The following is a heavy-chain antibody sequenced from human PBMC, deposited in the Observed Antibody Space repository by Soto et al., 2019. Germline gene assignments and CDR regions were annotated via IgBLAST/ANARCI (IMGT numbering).Heavy chain of an antibody. J-gene: IGHJ4*02. CDR2: ISGSGGST. D-gene: IGHD3-16*02. Sequence: EVQLLESGGGLVQPGGSLRLSCAASGFTFSSYAMSWVRQAPGKGLEWVSAISGSGGSTYYADSVKGRFTISRDNSKNTLYLQMNSLRAEDTAVYYCANYYIWESYRYSPFDYWGQGTLVTVSS. V-gene: IGHV3-23*01. CDR3: ANYYIWESYRYSPFDY. CDR1: GFTFSSYA.